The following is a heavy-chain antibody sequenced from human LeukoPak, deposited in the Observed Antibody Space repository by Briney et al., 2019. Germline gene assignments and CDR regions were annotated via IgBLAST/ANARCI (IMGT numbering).Heavy chain of an antibody. V-gene: IGHV3-7*01. CDR2: IKRDGSEK. D-gene: IGHD2/OR15-2a*01. Sequence: GGSLRLSCTASGFTFSSYWMSWVRQAPGKGLEWVANIKRDGSEKYYVDSVKGRFTISRDNAKNSLYLQMDSLRAEDTAVYYCARPIRNSGFPFDYWGQGTLVTVSS. CDR3: ARPIRNSGFPFDY. J-gene: IGHJ4*02. CDR1: GFTFSSYW.